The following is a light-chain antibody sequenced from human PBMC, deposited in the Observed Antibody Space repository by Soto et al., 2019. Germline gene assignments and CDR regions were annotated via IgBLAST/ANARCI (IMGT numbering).Light chain of an antibody. CDR3: QHYGSLVLT. J-gene: IGKJ4*01. V-gene: IGKV3-20*01. Sequence: EIVLTQSPGTLSLSPGERATLSCRASQSVSSTYLAWYQQKPGQAPRLLIYGASSSATGSPDRFSGSGSGTDFTLTISRLEPEDFAVYYCQHYGSLVLTFGGGTKVEIK. CDR1: QSVSSTY. CDR2: GAS.